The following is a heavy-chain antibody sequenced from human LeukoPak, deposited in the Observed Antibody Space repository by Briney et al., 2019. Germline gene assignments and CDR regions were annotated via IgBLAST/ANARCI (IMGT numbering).Heavy chain of an antibody. D-gene: IGHD2-2*01. CDR2: INHSGST. J-gene: IGHJ5*02. CDR3: ARAIIVVVPAAKVVGWFDP. Sequence: SETLSLTCTVSGGSISSYYWSWIRQPPGKGLEWIGEINHSGSTNYNPSLKSRVIISVDTSKNQFSLKLSSVTAADTAVYYCARAIIVVVPAAKVVGWFDPWGQGTLVTVSS. CDR1: GGSISSYY. V-gene: IGHV4-34*01.